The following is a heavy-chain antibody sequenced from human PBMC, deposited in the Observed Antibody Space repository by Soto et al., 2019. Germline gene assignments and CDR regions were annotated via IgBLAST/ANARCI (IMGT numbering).Heavy chain of an antibody. CDR3: AKDQYSSGWELAY. J-gene: IGHJ4*02. V-gene: IGHV3-23*01. Sequence: EVQLLESGGGLVQPGGSLRLSCAASGFTFSSYAMSWVRQAPGKGLEWVSAITASGAATYYADSVKGRFTLSRDNSKSTLYLQMNSLRAEDTGVYYCAKDQYSSGWELAYWGQGTLVTVSS. CDR2: ITASGAAT. CDR1: GFTFSSYA. D-gene: IGHD6-19*01.